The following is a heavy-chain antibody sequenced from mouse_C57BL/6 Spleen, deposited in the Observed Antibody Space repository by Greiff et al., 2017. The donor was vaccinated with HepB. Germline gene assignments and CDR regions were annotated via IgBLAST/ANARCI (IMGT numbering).Heavy chain of an antibody. V-gene: IGHV1-50*01. J-gene: IGHJ2*01. CDR3: ARNPHYGSLDY. D-gene: IGHD1-1*01. CDR1: GYTFTSYW. CDR2: IDPSDSYT. Sequence: VQLQQSGAELVKPGASVKLSCKASGYTFTSYWMQWVKQRPGQGLEWIGEIDPSDSYTNYNQKFNGKATLTVDTSYSTAYMQLSSLTSEDSAVYYCARNPHYGSLDYWGQGTTLTVSS.